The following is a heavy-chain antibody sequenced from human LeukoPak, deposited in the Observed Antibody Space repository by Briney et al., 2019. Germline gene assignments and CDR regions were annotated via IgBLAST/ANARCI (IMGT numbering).Heavy chain of an antibody. CDR3: AKDHGFDYDYVWGTYAFDI. D-gene: IGHD3-16*01. Sequence: GGSLRLSCAASGFTFSSYAMSLVRQAPGKGLEWVSAISGSGGSTYYADSVKGRFTISRDNSKNTLYLQMNSLRAEDTAVYYCAKDHGFDYDYVWGTYAFDIWGQGTMVTVSS. CDR1: GFTFSSYA. V-gene: IGHV3-23*01. J-gene: IGHJ3*02. CDR2: ISGSGGST.